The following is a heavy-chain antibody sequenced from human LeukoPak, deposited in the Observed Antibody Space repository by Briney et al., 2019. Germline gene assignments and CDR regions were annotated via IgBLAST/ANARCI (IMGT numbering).Heavy chain of an antibody. D-gene: IGHD6-19*01. Sequence: PGRSLRLSCAASGFTFSDYYMSWIRRAPGKGLEWVSYISSSGSTIYYADSVKGRFTISRDNAKNSLYLQMNSLRDEDTAVYYCARATYSSGWYVDYWGQGTLVTVSS. CDR3: ARATYSSGWYVDY. V-gene: IGHV3-11*04. CDR2: ISSSGSTI. J-gene: IGHJ4*02. CDR1: GFTFSDYY.